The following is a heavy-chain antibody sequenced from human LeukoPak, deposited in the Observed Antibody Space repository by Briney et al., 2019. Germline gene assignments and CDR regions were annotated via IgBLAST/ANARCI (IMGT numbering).Heavy chain of an antibody. CDR1: GFTFSSYA. Sequence: GGSLRLSCAASGFTFSSYAMSWVRQAPGKGLEWVSSISGSGGSTYYADSVKGRFTISRDNSKNTLYLQMNSLRAEDTAVYYCARVVAGGSVDYWGQGTLVTVSS. CDR2: ISGSGGST. V-gene: IGHV3-23*01. D-gene: IGHD6-19*01. J-gene: IGHJ4*02. CDR3: ARVVAGGSVDY.